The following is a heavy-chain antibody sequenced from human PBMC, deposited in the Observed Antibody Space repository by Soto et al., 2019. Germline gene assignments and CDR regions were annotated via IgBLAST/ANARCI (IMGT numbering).Heavy chain of an antibody. D-gene: IGHD2-15*01. Sequence: QLQLQESGSGLVKPSQTLSLTCAVSGGSISSGGYSWTWIRQPPGKGLEWMGYIYHSGRTYYNPSLKRRVTISVDRSKNQFSLKLSSVTAADTAVYYCARGQVVAAQHWGQGTLVTVSS. CDR3: ARGQVVAAQH. CDR1: GGSISSGGYS. J-gene: IGHJ4*02. CDR2: IYHSGRT. V-gene: IGHV4-30-2*01.